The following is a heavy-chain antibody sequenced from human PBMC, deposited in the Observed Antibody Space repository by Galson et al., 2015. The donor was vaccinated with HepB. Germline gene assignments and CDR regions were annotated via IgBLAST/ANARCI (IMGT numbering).Heavy chain of an antibody. J-gene: IGHJ5*02. Sequence: SVKVSCKASGYTFTGYYMHWVRQAPGKGLEWMGRINPNSGGTNYAQTFQGRVTMTRDTSISTAYMELNRLRSYDTAVYYCAGSSSGGSCYSGMLSWFDPWGQGTLVTVSS. CDR3: AGSSSGGSCYSGMLSWFDP. CDR2: INPNSGGT. D-gene: IGHD2-15*01. V-gene: IGHV1-2*06. CDR1: GYTFTGYY.